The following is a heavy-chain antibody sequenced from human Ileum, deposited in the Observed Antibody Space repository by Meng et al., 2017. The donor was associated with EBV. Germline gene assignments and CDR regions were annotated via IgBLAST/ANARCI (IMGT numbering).Heavy chain of an antibody. V-gene: IGHV4-4*02. CDR2: TSHSGST. CDR3: ASSDYYRSDY. CDR1: GGSVSRSDW. D-gene: IGHD3-22*01. J-gene: IGHJ4*02. Sequence: VPVQESGPGPVKPSGPLYLTCAASGGSVSRSDWWSWGRQPPGKGLEWIGETSHSGSTNYSPSLKSRVTISLDKSKNQLSLKLNSVTAADTAVYYCASSDYYRSDYWGQGTLVTVSS.